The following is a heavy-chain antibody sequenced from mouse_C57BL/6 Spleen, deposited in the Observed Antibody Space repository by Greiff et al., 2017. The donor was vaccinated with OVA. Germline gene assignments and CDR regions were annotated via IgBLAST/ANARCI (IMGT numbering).Heavy chain of an antibody. Sequence: VKLQQPGAELVMPGASVKLSCKASGYTFTSYWMHWVKQRPGQGLEWIGEIDPSDSYTNYNQKFKGKSTLTVDKSSSTAYMQLSSLTSEDSAVYYCARYDYAFYAMDYWGQGTSVTVSS. CDR3: ARYDYAFYAMDY. D-gene: IGHD2-4*01. CDR2: IDPSDSYT. CDR1: GYTFTSYW. V-gene: IGHV1-69*01. J-gene: IGHJ4*01.